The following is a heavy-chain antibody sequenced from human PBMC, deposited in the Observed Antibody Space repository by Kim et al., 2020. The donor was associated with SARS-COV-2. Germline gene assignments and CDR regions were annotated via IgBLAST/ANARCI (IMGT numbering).Heavy chain of an antibody. V-gene: IGHV3-74*01. Sequence: GGSLRLSCAASGFTFSNNWMHWVRQVTGKGLVWVSRINYDGTSTFYADSVCRRFTISMYNAKNTLYLQFYRLRSQYSAVSYCSLCCSSLPYSPSYS. J-gene: IGHJ5*01. CDR1: GFTFSNNW. D-gene: IGHD2-15*01. CDR3: SLCCSSLPYSPSYS. CDR2: INYDGTST.